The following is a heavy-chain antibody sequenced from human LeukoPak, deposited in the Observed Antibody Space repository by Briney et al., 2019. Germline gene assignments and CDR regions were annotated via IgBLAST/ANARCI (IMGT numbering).Heavy chain of an antibody. CDR1: GGSISSGSYY. J-gene: IGHJ4*02. CDR3: AREPSVGATPGFFYRGEDY. V-gene: IGHV4-61*02. CDR2: IYTSGST. Sequence: PSETLSLTCTVSGGSISSGSYYWSWIRQPAGKGLEWIVRIYTSGSTNYNPSLKSRVTISVDTSKNQFSLKLSSVTAADTAVYYCAREPSVGATPGFFYRGEDYWGQGTLVTVSS. D-gene: IGHD1-26*01.